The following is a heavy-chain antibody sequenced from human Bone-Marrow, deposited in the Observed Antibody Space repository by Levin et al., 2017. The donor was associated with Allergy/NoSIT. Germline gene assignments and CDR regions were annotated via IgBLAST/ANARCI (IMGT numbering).Heavy chain of an antibody. V-gene: IGHV4-59*01. CDR2: IYYRGTT. J-gene: IGHJ3*02. Sequence: SETLSLTCTVSGGSIGSYYWSWIRQPPGKGLEWIGYIYYRGTTNYNPSLKSRVTISVDTSKNQFSLQLRSVTAADTAVYYCARTEGCSSLAGDSSKEELGDAFDIWGQGTMVTVSS. CDR3: ARTEGCSSLAGDSSKEELGDAFDI. D-gene: IGHD6-13*01. CDR1: GGSIGSYY.